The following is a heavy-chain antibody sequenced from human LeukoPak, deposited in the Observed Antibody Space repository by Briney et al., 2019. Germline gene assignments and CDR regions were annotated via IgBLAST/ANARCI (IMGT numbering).Heavy chain of an antibody. V-gene: IGHV3-21*01. CDR3: ARGRNDYGSGSYYQIYPFDY. CDR2: ISSSSSYI. Sequence: PGGSLRLSCAASGFTFSSYTMNWVRQAPGKGLEWVSSISSSSSYIFDADSVKGRFTISRDNAKNSLYLQMNSLRAEDTAVYYCARGRNDYGSGSYYQIYPFDYWGQGTLVTVPS. D-gene: IGHD3-10*01. CDR1: GFTFSSYT. J-gene: IGHJ4*02.